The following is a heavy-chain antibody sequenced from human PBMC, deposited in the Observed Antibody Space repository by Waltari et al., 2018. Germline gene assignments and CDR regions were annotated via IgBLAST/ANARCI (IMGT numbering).Heavy chain of an antibody. J-gene: IGHJ6*02. CDR2: ITINSDHI. CDR1: GFSFTSYV. CDR3: ARESPYDISGPMDV. V-gene: IGHV3-21*01. Sequence: EVQLLESGGGLVKPGGSLRLSCAASGFSFTSYVMNWVRQPPGKGLEWVSSITINSDHIYYADSVKGRFTISRDNAKNSLYLQMNSLRADDTAVYYCARESPYDISGPMDVWGQGTTVTVSS. D-gene: IGHD3-22*01.